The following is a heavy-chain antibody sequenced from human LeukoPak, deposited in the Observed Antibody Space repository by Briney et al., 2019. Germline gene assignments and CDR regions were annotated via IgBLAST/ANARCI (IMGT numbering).Heavy chain of an antibody. CDR3: ARGGGRRVVVTATPHWFDP. CDR1: GFTFSSYG. CDR2: ISSSSSTI. V-gene: IGHV3-48*04. J-gene: IGHJ5*02. D-gene: IGHD2-21*02. Sequence: GGSLRLSCAASGFTFSSYGMNWVRQAPGKGLEWVSYISSSSSTIYYADSVKGRFTIFRDNAKNSLYLQMNSLRAEDTAVYYCARGGGRRVVVTATPHWFDPWGQGTLVTVSS.